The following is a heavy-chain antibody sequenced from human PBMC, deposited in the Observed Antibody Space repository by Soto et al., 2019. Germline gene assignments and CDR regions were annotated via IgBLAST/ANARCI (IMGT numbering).Heavy chain of an antibody. Sequence: GGSLRLSCAASGFTFSSYSMNWVRQAPGKGLEWDSYISSSSSTIYYADSVKGRFTISRDNAKNSLYLEMNSLRDEDTAVYYCARGMVRWELLAMEPYYFDYWGQGTLVTVSS. CDR3: ARGMVRWELLAMEPYYFDY. CDR1: GFTFSSYS. J-gene: IGHJ4*02. V-gene: IGHV3-48*02. CDR2: ISSSSSTI. D-gene: IGHD1-26*01.